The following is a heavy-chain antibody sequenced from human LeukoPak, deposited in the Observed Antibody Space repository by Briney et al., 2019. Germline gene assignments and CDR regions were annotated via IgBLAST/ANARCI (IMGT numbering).Heavy chain of an antibody. CDR2: INPSGGGT. V-gene: IGHV1-46*01. D-gene: IGHD5-24*01. CDR3: ASGYKTVSVFDH. Sequence: GASVKVSCKASGYTFTTYYMHWVRQAPGQGLVWMGLINPSGGGTRYAQKFQGRVTMTRDTSTSTVYMELSSLRSEDTAMYYCASGYKTVSVFDHWGQGTLVTVSS. CDR1: GYTFTTYY. J-gene: IGHJ4*02.